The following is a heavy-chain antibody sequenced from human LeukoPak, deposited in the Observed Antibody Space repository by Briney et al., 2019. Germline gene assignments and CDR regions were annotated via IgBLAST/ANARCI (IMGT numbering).Heavy chain of an antibody. Sequence: ASVKVSCEASGYTFTGYYMHWVRQAPGQGLEWMGWINPNSGGTNYAQKFQGRVTITTDESTSTAYMELSSLRSEDTAVYYCARDVVTPSRYCSSTSCPLGRWFDPWGQGTLVTVSS. J-gene: IGHJ5*02. CDR2: INPNSGGT. CDR1: GYTFTGYY. CDR3: ARDVVTPSRYCSSTSCPLGRWFDP. D-gene: IGHD2-2*01. V-gene: IGHV1-2*02.